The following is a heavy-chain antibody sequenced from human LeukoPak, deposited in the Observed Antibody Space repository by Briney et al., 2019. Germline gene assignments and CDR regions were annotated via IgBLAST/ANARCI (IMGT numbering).Heavy chain of an antibody. Sequence: ASVKVSCKVSGYTLTELSMHWVRQAPGKGLEWMGGFDPEDGETIYAQKFQGRVTMTEDTSTDTAYMELSSLRSEDTAVYYCAKDLLTGPTTGAFDIWGQGTMVTVSS. CDR3: AKDLLTGPTTGAFDI. CDR2: FDPEDGET. J-gene: IGHJ3*02. V-gene: IGHV1-24*01. D-gene: IGHD3-9*01. CDR1: GYTLTELS.